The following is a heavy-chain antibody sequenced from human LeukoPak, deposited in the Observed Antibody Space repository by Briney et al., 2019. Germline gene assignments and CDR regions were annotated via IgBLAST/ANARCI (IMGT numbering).Heavy chain of an antibody. CDR2: ISGSGGST. D-gene: IGHD6-19*01. Sequence: GGPLRLSCAASGFTFGTNAMSWVRQAPGKGLEWVSTISGSGGSTYYADSVEGRFTISRDSSKNTLYLQMNSLRAEDTAVYYCVKVLAVAGGYWGQGTLVTVSS. J-gene: IGHJ4*02. CDR3: VKVLAVAGGY. CDR1: GFTFGTNA. V-gene: IGHV3-23*01.